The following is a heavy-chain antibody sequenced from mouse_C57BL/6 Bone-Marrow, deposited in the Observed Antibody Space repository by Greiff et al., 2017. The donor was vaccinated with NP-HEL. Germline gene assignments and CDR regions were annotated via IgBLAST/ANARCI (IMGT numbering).Heavy chain of an antibody. V-gene: IGHV1-23*01. D-gene: IGHD1-1*01. J-gene: IGHJ4*01. CDR2: IDPETCGT. CDR1: GYTFTDYE. CDR3: AIEEYYYGSSYAMDY. Sequence: VKLLESGAELVRPGASVKLSCKASGYTFTDYEMHCVKQTPVHGLEWIGAIDPETCGTAYNQKFKGKATLTVDKSSSTAYMQLSSLTSEDSAVYYCAIEEYYYGSSYAMDYWGQGTSVTVSS.